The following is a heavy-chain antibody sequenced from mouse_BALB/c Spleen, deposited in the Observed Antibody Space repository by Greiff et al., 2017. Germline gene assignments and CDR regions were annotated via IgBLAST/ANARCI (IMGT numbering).Heavy chain of an antibody. J-gene: IGHJ2*01. CDR2: ISYSGST. Sequence: DVKLQESGPGLVKPSQSLSLTCTVTGYSITSDYAWNWIRQFPGNKLEWMGYISYSGSTSYNPSLKSRISITRDTSKNQFFLQLNSVTTEDTATYYCARSRYYGSSSFDYWGQGTTLTVSS. V-gene: IGHV3-2*02. CDR3: ARSRYYGSSSFDY. D-gene: IGHD1-1*01. CDR1: GYSITSDYA.